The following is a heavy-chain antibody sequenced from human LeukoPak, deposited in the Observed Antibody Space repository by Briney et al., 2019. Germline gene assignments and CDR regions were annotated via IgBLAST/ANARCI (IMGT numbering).Heavy chain of an antibody. Sequence: GGSLRLSCTASGFTFNNYAMTWVRQAPGKGLEWVSAITGSGAYTNYADSAKGRFTISRDNSKNTIYMQMNSLRAEDTAIYYCAKRRSTGSGYFDFWGRGTLVTVSS. CDR1: GFTFNNYA. V-gene: IGHV3-23*01. D-gene: IGHD3-22*01. J-gene: IGHJ4*02. CDR3: AKRRSTGSGYFDF. CDR2: ITGSGAYT.